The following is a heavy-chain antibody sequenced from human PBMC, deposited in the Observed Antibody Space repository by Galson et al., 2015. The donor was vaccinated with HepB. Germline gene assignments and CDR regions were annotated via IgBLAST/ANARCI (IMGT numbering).Heavy chain of an antibody. CDR2: TFYRSKWYN. V-gene: IGHV6-1*01. Sequence: CAISGDSVSSNSAAWNWIRQSPSRGLEWLGRTFYRSKWYNEYSVSVKSRITINPDTSKNQFSLKLSSVTAADTAVYYCARVPTIRRDGYNYFGGFWYFDLWGRGTLVTVSS. CDR3: ARVPTIRRDGYNYFGGFWYFDL. CDR1: GDSVSSNSAA. D-gene: IGHD5-24*01. J-gene: IGHJ2*01.